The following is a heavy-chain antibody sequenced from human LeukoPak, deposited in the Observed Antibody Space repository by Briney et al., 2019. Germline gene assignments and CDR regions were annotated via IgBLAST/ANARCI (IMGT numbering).Heavy chain of an antibody. CDR1: GVSVTSDY. CDR2: IYSGGSV. Sequence: PGGSLRLSCAASGVSVTSDYMSWVRQAPGKGLECVSLIYSGGSVHYAGSVKGRFTISRDKSKNMLFLQMNSLRAEDTAVYFCARSKTGSYARPFDYWGQGTLVTVSS. CDR3: ARSKTGSYARPFDY. J-gene: IGHJ4*02. V-gene: IGHV3-66*01. D-gene: IGHD1-26*01.